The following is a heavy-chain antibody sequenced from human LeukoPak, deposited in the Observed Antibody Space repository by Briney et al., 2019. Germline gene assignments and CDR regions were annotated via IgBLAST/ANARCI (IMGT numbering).Heavy chain of an antibody. CDR1: GFTFSSYW. J-gene: IGHJ4*02. Sequence: GGSLRLSCAASGFTFSSYWMSWVRQAPGKGLEWVANIKQDGSEKYYVDSVKGRFTISRDNAKNSLYLQMNSPRAEDTAVYYCARDPWDYVDTPSFDYWGQGTLVTVSS. CDR2: IKQDGSEK. CDR3: ARDPWDYVDTPSFDY. D-gene: IGHD4-17*01. V-gene: IGHV3-7*01.